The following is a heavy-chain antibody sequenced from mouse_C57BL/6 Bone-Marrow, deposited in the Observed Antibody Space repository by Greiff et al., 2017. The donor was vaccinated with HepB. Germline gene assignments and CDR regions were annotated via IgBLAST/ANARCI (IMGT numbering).Heavy chain of an antibody. J-gene: IGHJ3*01. V-gene: IGHV1-7*01. CDR3: ARSVNWDGAY. CDR2: SKPSSGYT. CDR1: GYTFTSYW. Sequence: QVQLKESGAELAKPGASVKLSCKASGYTFTSYWMYWVKQRPGQGLVWIGYSKPSSGYTKYNQKFKDKATLTADKSSSKSYMQLSSLTYEDSAVYYCARSVNWDGAYWGQGTLVTVSA. D-gene: IGHD4-1*01.